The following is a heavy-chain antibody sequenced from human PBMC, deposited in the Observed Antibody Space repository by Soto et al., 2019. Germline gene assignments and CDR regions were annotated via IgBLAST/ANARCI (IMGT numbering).Heavy chain of an antibody. CDR2: INHSGST. J-gene: IGHJ3*02. V-gene: IGHV4-34*01. CDR1: GGSFSGYY. D-gene: IGHD3-3*01. Sequence: SETLSLTCAVYGGSFSGYYWSWIRQPPGKGLEWIGEINHSGSTNYNPSLKSRVTISVDTSKNQFSLKLSSVTAADTAVYYCARPEYAIFGVVANAFDIWGQGTRVTRLL. CDR3: ARPEYAIFGVVANAFDI.